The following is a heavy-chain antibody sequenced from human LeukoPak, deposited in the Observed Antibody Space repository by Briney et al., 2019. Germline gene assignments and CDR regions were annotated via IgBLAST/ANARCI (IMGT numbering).Heavy chain of an antibody. CDR1: GLTVATTY. D-gene: IGHD3-10*01. CDR2: IYSGGST. J-gene: IGHJ4*02. V-gene: IGHV3-53*01. Sequence: GGSLRLSCAASGLTVATTYMSWVRQAPEKGLEWVSLIYSGGSTYYADSVKGRFTISRDNSKNTLYLQMNSLSAEDTAVYYCARDPPLDGWGDYWGQGTLVTVSS. CDR3: ARDPPLDGWGDY.